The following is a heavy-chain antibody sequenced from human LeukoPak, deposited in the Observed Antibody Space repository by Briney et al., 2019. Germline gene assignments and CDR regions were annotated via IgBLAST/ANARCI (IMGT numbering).Heavy chain of an antibody. V-gene: IGHV1-69*13. CDR1: GGTFSSYA. D-gene: IGHD6-19*01. Sequence: EASVKVSCKASGGTFSSYAISWVRQAPGEVLEWMGGTIPIFGTANYAQKLQGRVTITADESTSTAYMEVSSLRSEDTAVYYCAGAVYSSGWTGIDYWGQGTLVTVSS. CDR2: TIPIFGTA. CDR3: AGAVYSSGWTGIDY. J-gene: IGHJ4*02.